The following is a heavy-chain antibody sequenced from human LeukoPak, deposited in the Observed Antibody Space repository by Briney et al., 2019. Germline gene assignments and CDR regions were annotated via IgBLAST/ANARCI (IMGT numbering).Heavy chain of an antibody. Sequence: ASVKVSCKVSGYSLIEVAMHWVRQAPGKGLEWVGSFDPEDGEDGETHYGQKFQGRVTMTEDASTDTAYMELSSLTSEDTAVYYCAMTDRYAGRPFDYLGQGTLVTISS. CDR2: FDPEDGEDGET. D-gene: IGHD1-1*01. J-gene: IGHJ4*02. V-gene: IGHV1-24*01. CDR3: AMTDRYAGRPFDY. CDR1: GYSLIEVA.